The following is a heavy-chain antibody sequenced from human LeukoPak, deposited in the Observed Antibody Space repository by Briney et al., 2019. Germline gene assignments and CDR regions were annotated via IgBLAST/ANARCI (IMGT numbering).Heavy chain of an antibody. Sequence: SETLSLTCTVSGVSISSYYWSWIWQPAGKGLEWIGRIYSTGSTKYNPSLKSRVTISVDKSKNQVSLKLSSVTAADTAVYYCARDLSVTKNWFDPWGQGTLVTVSS. V-gene: IGHV4-4*07. J-gene: IGHJ5*02. CDR2: IYSTGST. CDR1: GVSISSYY. D-gene: IGHD4-17*01. CDR3: ARDLSVTKNWFDP.